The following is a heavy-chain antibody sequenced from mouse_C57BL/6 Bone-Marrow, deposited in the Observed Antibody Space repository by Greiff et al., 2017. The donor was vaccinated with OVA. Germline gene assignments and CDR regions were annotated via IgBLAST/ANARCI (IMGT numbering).Heavy chain of an antibody. CDR3: AREILYYYGSSRGYYFDY. J-gene: IGHJ2*01. Sequence: VQLQQSGAELARPGASVKLSCKASGYTFTSYGISWVKQRTGQGLEWIGEIYPRSGNTYYNEKFKGKATLTADKSSSTAYMELRSLTSEDSAVYFCAREILYYYGSSRGYYFDYWGQGTTLTVSS. CDR2: IYPRSGNT. CDR1: GYTFTSYG. D-gene: IGHD1-1*01. V-gene: IGHV1-81*01.